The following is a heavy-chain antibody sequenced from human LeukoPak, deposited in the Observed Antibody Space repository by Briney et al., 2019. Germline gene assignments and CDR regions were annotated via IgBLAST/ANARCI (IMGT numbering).Heavy chain of an antibody. CDR2: LSGSGDAK. Sequence: GGSLGLSCAASGFTFRNYFMRWVRQAPGKGLEWVATLSGSGDAKYYADSVKGRFTVSRDNAKNSLYLQLNSLRADDTAVYYCARVEEVFGELDYWGQGTLVTVSS. CDR1: GFTFRNYF. D-gene: IGHD3-10*02. CDR3: ARVEEVFGELDY. J-gene: IGHJ4*02. V-gene: IGHV3-21*01.